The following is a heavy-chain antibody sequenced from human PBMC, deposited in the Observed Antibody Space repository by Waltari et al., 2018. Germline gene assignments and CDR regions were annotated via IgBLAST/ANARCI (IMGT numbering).Heavy chain of an antibody. CDR2: IYTSGST. Sequence: QVQLQESGPGLVKPSETLSLTCTVSGGSISSYYWSWIRQPAGKGLEWIGRIYTSGSTNYHPSLKSRVTMSVDTSKNQFSLKLSSVTAADTAVYYCAREGCSSTSCYAGWFDPWGQGTLVTVSS. J-gene: IGHJ5*02. CDR3: AREGCSSTSCYAGWFDP. V-gene: IGHV4-4*07. D-gene: IGHD2-2*01. CDR1: GGSISSYY.